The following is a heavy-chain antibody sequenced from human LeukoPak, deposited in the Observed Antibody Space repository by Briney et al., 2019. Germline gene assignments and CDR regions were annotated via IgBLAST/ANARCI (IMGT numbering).Heavy chain of an antibody. D-gene: IGHD3-10*01. J-gene: IGHJ5*02. CDR1: GFTFDDYA. CDR2: ISWNSGSI. CDR3: AKESRGVISRGEFT. Sequence: GGSLRLSCAASGFTFDDYAMHWVRQAPGKGLEWVSGISWNSGSIGYADSVKGRFTISRDNAKNSLYLQMNSLRAEDTALYYCAKESRGVISRGEFTWGQGALVTVSS. V-gene: IGHV3-9*01.